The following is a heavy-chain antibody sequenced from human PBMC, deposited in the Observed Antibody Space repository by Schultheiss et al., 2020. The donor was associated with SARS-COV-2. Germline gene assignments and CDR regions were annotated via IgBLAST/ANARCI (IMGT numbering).Heavy chain of an antibody. CDR1: GGSISSSNW. J-gene: IGHJ4*02. V-gene: IGHV4-4*02. CDR3: ARITMIVVGTFDY. Sequence: SETLSLTCAVSGGSISSSNWWSWVRQPPGKGLEWIGEINHRGNTNYNPSLKSRVTISGVTSDNQFSLKLSSVTAADTAVYYCARITMIVVGTFDYWGQGTLVTVSS. D-gene: IGHD3-22*01. CDR2: INHRGNT.